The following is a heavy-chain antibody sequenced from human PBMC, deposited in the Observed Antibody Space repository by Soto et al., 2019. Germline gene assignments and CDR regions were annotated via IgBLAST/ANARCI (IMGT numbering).Heavy chain of an antibody. CDR3: ERTRIVVVVAANLDP. V-gene: IGHV3-30-3*01. CDR2: ISYDGSNK. CDR1: GFTFSSYA. D-gene: IGHD2-15*01. J-gene: IGHJ5*02. Sequence: GGSLRLSCAASGFTFSSYAMHWVRQAPGKGLEWVAVISYDGSNKYYADSVKGRFTISRDNSKNTLYLQMNSLRAEDTAVYYCERTRIVVVVAANLDPWGQGTLVTVSS.